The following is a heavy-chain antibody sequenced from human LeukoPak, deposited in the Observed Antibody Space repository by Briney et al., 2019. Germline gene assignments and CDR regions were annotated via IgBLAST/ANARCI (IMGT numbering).Heavy chain of an antibody. V-gene: IGHV1-18*01. Sequence: GASVKVSCKASGYTFTSYGISWVRQAPGRGLEWMGWISAYNGNTNYAQKLQGRVTMTTDTSTSTAYMELRSLRSDDTAVYYCARARLTDSAGAFDIWGQGTMVTVSS. CDR1: GYTFTSYG. J-gene: IGHJ3*02. CDR2: ISAYNGNT. D-gene: IGHD6-13*01. CDR3: ARARLTDSAGAFDI.